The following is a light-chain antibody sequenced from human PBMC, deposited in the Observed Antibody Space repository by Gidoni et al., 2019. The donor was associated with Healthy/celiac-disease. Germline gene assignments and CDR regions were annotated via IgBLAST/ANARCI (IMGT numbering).Light chain of an antibody. CDR2: DAS. CDR1: QSIRSW. V-gene: IGKV1-5*01. CDR3: QQYYSNPWT. Sequence: DIQMTQSPSTLSASVGDRVTITCRASQSIRSWLAWYQQKPGKAPKLLIYDASSLESGVPSRFSGSGSGTEFTLTISSLQPDDFATYYCQQYYSNPWTFGQGTKVEIK. J-gene: IGKJ1*01.